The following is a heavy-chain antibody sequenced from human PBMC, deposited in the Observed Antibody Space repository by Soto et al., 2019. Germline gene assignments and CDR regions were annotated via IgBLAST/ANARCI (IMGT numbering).Heavy chain of an antibody. J-gene: IGHJ6*02. Sequence: QLQLQESGPGLVKPSETLSLTCTVSGGSISSRSYYWGWIRQPPGKGLEWIGSMYYSGSTYYNPSLKSRVTISVDTSKNQISLKLSSVTAADTAVYYCAADTVTLYYYYYGMDVWGQGTTVTVSS. CDR2: MYYSGST. D-gene: IGHD4-17*01. CDR3: AADTVTLYYYYYGMDV. CDR1: GGSISSRSYY. V-gene: IGHV4-39*01.